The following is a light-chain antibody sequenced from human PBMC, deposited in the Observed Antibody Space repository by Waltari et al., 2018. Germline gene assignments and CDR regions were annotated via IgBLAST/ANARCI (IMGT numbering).Light chain of an antibody. J-gene: IGLJ2*01. CDR1: SSDVGGYNY. CDR2: DVS. Sequence: QSALTQPASVSGSPGQSITISCTGTSSDVGGYNYVSWYQQHPGKAPKLLIYDVSNRPSGVSNRFSGSNSGTTASLTISGLQAEDEADYYCSSYTSSSTLVFGGGTKLTVL. CDR3: SSYTSSSTLV. V-gene: IGLV2-14*03.